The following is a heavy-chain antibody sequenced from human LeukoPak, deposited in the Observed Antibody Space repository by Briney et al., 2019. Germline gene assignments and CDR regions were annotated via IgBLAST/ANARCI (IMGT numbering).Heavy chain of an antibody. Sequence: PGGSLRLSCAASGFTFSSYAMSWVRQAPGKGLEWVSAISGSGGSTYYADSVKGRFTISRDNSKNTLYLQMNSLRAEDTAVYYCAKAAIFGVVLVPLYNWFDPWGQGTLVTVSS. J-gene: IGHJ5*02. CDR3: AKAAIFGVVLVPLYNWFDP. CDR2: ISGSGGST. CDR1: GFTFSSYA. D-gene: IGHD3-3*01. V-gene: IGHV3-23*01.